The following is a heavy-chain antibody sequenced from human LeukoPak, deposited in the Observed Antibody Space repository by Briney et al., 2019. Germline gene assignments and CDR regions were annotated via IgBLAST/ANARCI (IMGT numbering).Heavy chain of an antibody. Sequence: SETLSLTCAVYGGSFSGYYWSWIRQPPGKGLEWIGEINHSGSTNYNPSLKSRVTISVDTSKNQFSLKLSSVTAADTAVYYCARVLPPLGYGDYGFGAFDIWGQGTMVTVSS. CDR3: ARVLPPLGYGDYGFGAFDI. CDR1: GGSFSGYY. J-gene: IGHJ3*02. CDR2: INHSGST. D-gene: IGHD4-17*01. V-gene: IGHV4-34*01.